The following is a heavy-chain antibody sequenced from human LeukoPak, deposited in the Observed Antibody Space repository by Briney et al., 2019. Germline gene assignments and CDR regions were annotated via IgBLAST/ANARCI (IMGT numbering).Heavy chain of an antibody. D-gene: IGHD1-26*01. J-gene: IGHJ3*01. CDR3: AHSKRGGGYYINAFAV. CDR2: SYSGGNA. Sequence: SETLSLTCTVSGASTSSYYWSWIRQPPGKGLEWIGYSYSGGNANYNPSLKSRVTISIDTSENQFSLRLTSVTAADTAIYFCAHSKRGGGYYINAFAVWGQGALVTISS. CDR1: GASTSSYY. V-gene: IGHV4-59*01.